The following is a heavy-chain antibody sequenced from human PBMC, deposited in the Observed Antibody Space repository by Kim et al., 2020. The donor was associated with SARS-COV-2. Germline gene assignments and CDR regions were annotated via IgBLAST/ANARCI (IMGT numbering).Heavy chain of an antibody. V-gene: IGHV3-13*04. J-gene: IGHJ3*02. CDR1: GFTFSSYD. CDR2: IGKGGDT. CDR3: VRGHSSGYDAFDI. Sequence: GGSLRLSCAASGFTFSSYDMHWVRQATGKGLEWVSSIGKGGDTYYPGSVKGRFTISRENAKNSLYLQMNSLIAGDTAVYYCVRGHSSGYDAFDIWGQGT. D-gene: IGHD3-22*01.